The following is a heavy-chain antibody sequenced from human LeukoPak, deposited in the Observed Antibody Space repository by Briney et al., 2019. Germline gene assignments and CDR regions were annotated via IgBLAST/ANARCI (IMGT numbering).Heavy chain of an antibody. D-gene: IGHD1-1*01. CDR2: INWNGGST. CDR3: AREGGTGFDY. CDR1: GFRFYDNG. J-gene: IGHJ4*02. Sequence: GGSLRLSCAASGFRFYDNGMSWVRQAPGKGLEWVSGINWNGGSTGYGDSVKGRFTISRDNSKNTLYLQTNSLRAEDTAVYYCAREGGTGFDYWGQGTLVTVSS. V-gene: IGHV3-20*04.